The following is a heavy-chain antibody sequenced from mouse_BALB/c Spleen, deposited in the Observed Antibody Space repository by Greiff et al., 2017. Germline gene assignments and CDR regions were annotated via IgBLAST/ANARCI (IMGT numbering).Heavy chain of an antibody. V-gene: IGHV3-2*02. J-gene: IGHJ4*01. D-gene: IGHD1-1*01. CDR2: ISYSGST. CDR1: GYSITSDYA. Sequence: EVKLMESGPGLVKPSQSLSLTCTVTGYSITSDYAWNWIRQFPGNKLEWMGYISYSGSTSYNPSLKSRISITRDTSKNQFFLQLNSVTTEDTATYYCARSPITTVVANYAMDYWGQGTSVTVSS. CDR3: ARSPITTVVANYAMDY.